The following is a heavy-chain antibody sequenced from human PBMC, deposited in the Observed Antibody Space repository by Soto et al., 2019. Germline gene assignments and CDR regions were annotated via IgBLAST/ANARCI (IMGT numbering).Heavy chain of an antibody. CDR1: GFTFSDYY. Sequence: QVQLVESGGGLVKPGGSLRLSCAASGFTFSDYYMSWIRQAPGKGLEWVSYISSSGSTIYYADSVKGRFTISRDNAKNSRYLQMNSLRAEDTAVYYCARHVQVEAVAGTGRDDAFDIWGQGTMVTVSS. CDR3: ARHVQVEAVAGTGRDDAFDI. D-gene: IGHD6-19*01. J-gene: IGHJ3*02. CDR2: ISSSGSTI. V-gene: IGHV3-11*01.